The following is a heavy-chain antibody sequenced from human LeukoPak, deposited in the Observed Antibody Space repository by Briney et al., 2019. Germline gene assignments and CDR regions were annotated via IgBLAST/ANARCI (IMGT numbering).Heavy chain of an antibody. CDR3: AAGDPYYFDY. V-gene: IGHV4-31*03. Sequence: SQTLSLTCTVSGVSISSGGYYWSWIRQHPGKGREWIGYIYYSWSTYYNPSLKSRVTISVDTSKNQFSLKLSSVTAADTAVYSCAAGDPYYFDYWGQGTLVTVSS. D-gene: IGHD2-21*02. CDR2: IYYSWST. CDR1: GVSISSGGYY. J-gene: IGHJ4*02.